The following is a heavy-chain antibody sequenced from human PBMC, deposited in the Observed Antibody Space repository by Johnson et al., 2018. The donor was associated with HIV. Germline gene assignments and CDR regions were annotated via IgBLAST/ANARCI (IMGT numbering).Heavy chain of an antibody. V-gene: IGHV3-30*14. J-gene: IGHJ3*02. CDR2: ISYDGSNK. Sequence: QVQLVESGGGVVQPGRSLRLSCAASGFTFSSYAMHWVRQAPGKGLEWVAVISYDGSNKYYADSVKGRFTISRDNSKNTLYLQMNSLRAEDTAVYYCARWVMVRGREGFDMWG. CDR1: GFTFSSYA. CDR3: ARWVMVRGREGFDM. D-gene: IGHD3-10*01.